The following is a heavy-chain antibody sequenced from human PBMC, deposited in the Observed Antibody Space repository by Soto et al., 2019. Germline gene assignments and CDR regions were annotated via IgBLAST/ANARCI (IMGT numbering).Heavy chain of an antibody. J-gene: IGHJ4*02. Sequence: PGGSLRLSCAASGFTFSSHWMHWFRQAPGKGLMWVSRINSGGGTTTYADSVKGRFTISRDNAKNTMYLQMNGLRAEDTALYYCARWFTYGNFDYFDYWGQGTQVTVSS. CDR3: ARWFTYGNFDYFDY. D-gene: IGHD3-10*01. CDR1: GFTFSSHW. CDR2: INSGGGTT. V-gene: IGHV3-74*01.